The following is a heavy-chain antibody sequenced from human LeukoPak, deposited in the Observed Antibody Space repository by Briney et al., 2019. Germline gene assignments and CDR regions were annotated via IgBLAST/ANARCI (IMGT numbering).Heavy chain of an antibody. CDR3: ERVGSSYGFSSGFFDY. Sequence: PGGSLRLSCAASGFTFSSYAMHWVRQAPGKGLEYVSAISNDGGSTYYANSVKGRFTISRDNSKNTLYLQMGCLRAEDMAVYYCERVGSSYGFSSGFFDYWGQGTLVTVSS. J-gene: IGHJ4*02. V-gene: IGHV3-64*01. CDR2: ISNDGGST. D-gene: IGHD5-18*01. CDR1: GFTFSSYA.